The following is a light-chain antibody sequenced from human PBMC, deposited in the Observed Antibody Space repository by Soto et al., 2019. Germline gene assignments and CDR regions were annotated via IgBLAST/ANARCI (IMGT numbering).Light chain of an antibody. CDR1: SSDVGSHNL. CDR3: CSYGGSRAV. CDR2: EVS. V-gene: IGLV2-23*02. J-gene: IGLJ7*01. Sequence: QSALTQPASVSGSPGQSITISCTGTSSDVGSHNLVSWYQQHPGQAPKLMIYEVSKRPLGASARFSASKSGNTASLTISRLQAEDEADYYCCSYGGSRAVFGGGTQLTVL.